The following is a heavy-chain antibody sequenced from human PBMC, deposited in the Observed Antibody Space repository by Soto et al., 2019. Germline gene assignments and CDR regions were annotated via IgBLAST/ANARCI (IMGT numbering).Heavy chain of an antibody. V-gene: IGHV3-7*01. CDR2: IKQDGSEK. CDR3: ERACNIAHGPSYLDR. J-gene: IGHJ4*02. D-gene: IGHD2-15*01. Sequence: GGSLRLSCAPSGFTFNSYWMSWFRQAPGKGMEGVANIKQDGSEKYYVDSVKGRFTISRDNAKNSMYLQMNTLKAEDMGVYFCERACNIAHGPSYLDRWGMGNLVTVP. CDR1: GFTFNSYW.